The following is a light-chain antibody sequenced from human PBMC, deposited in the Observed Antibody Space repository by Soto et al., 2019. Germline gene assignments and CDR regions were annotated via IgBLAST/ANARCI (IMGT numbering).Light chain of an antibody. Sequence: QSVLTQPASVSGSPGQSITISCTGTNSDVGAYPYVSWYQQHPGNAPKLLIYEVADRPSGVSDRFSGSKSGNTASLTISALQAEDEAVYYCSSYATSGTKVIFGGGTKLTVL. V-gene: IGLV2-14*03. CDR1: NSDVGAYPY. CDR3: SSYATSGTKVI. J-gene: IGLJ2*01. CDR2: EVA.